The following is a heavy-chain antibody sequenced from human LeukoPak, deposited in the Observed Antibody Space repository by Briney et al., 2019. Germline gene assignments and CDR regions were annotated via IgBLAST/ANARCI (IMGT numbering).Heavy chain of an antibody. CDR3: AKRLAPRGSSSWYYFDC. D-gene: IGHD6-13*01. V-gene: IGHV3-23*01. CDR1: GFTFNSYA. J-gene: IGHJ4*02. CDR2: ISSSGGST. Sequence: GGSLRLSCVASGFTFNSYAMSWVRQTPGKGLEWVSGISSSGGSTYYADSVKGRFTISRDNSKNTLYLQMNSLRAEDTAVYYCAKRLAPRGSSSWYYFDCWGQGTLVTVSS.